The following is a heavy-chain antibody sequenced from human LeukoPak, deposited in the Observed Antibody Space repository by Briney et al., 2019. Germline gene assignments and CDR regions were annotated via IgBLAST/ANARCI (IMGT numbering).Heavy chain of an antibody. Sequence: GGSLRLSCAASGFTFSSYAMHWVRQAPGKGLEWVAVISYDGSNKYYADSVKGRFTISRDNSKNTLYLQMNSLRAEDTAVYYCARVGSSWFTYYYYYMDVWGKGTTVTVSS. D-gene: IGHD6-13*01. J-gene: IGHJ6*03. CDR2: ISYDGSNK. CDR1: GFTFSSYA. V-gene: IGHV3-30*04. CDR3: ARVGSSWFTYYYYYMDV.